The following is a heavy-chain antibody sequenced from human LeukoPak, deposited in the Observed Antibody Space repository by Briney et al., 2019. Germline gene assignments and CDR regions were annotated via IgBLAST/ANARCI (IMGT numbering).Heavy chain of an antibody. CDR3: AKGFKGPDWFGEPDDAFDI. V-gene: IGHV3-23*01. Sequence: GGSLRLSCAASGFTFSNYAMTWVRQAPGKGLEWVSVIGTSVGSTDYADSVKGRFTISRDNSKNTLSLQMNSLRAEDTAVYCCAKGFKGPDWFGEPDDAFDIWGQGTMVTVSS. D-gene: IGHD3-10*01. CDR2: IGTSVGST. J-gene: IGHJ3*02. CDR1: GFTFSNYA.